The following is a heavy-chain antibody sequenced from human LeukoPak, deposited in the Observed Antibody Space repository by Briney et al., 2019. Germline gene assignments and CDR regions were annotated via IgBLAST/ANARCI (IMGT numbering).Heavy chain of an antibody. CDR3: AKDTRGDYGWDFDY. CDR2: IRYDGSNK. V-gene: IGHV3-30*02. D-gene: IGHD3-10*01. J-gene: IGHJ4*02. CDR1: GFTFSSYG. Sequence: GGSLRLSCAASGFTFSSYGMHWVRQAPGKGLEWVAFIRYDGSNKYYEDSVKGRFTISRDNSKNTLYLQMNSLRAEDTAVYYCAKDTRGDYGWDFDYWGQGTLLTLSS.